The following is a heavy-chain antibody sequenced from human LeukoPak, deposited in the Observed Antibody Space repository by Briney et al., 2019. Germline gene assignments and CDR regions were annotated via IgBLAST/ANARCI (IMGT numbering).Heavy chain of an antibody. J-gene: IGHJ4*01. CDR1: GFTFSDYW. V-gene: IGHV3-7*03. CDR3: ATDRKAGSWDPRFNY. CDR2: IRDDGSEK. Sequence: GGSLRLYCVASGFTFSDYWMMWLRQAPGKGPEWVANIRDDGSEKNYVDSVKGRFTISRDNAQMSLYLQMNSVRVDDTAVYYCATDRKAGSWDPRFNYGGQGTLVTVSP. D-gene: IGHD1-26*01.